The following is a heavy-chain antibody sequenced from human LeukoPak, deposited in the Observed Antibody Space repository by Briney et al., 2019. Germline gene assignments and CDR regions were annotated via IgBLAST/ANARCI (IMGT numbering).Heavy chain of an antibody. J-gene: IGHJ4*02. CDR3: AKSSLVVVTAGDY. CDR2: ISGSGGST. CDR1: GFTFSSYA. D-gene: IGHD2-21*02. Sequence: GGSLRLSCAASGFTFSSYAMTWVRQAPGKGLEWVSAISGSGGSTYYADSVKGRFTISRDNSKNTLYLQMNSLRAEDTAVYYCAKSSLVVVTAGDYWGQGTLVTVSS. V-gene: IGHV3-23*01.